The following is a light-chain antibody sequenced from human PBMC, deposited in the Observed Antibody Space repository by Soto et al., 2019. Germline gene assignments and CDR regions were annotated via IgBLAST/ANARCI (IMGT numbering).Light chain of an antibody. J-gene: IGKJ1*01. Sequence: EIVLTQSPGTLSLSPGERATLSCRASQSVGRNYLAWYQQKPGQAPRLLIYAASSRATGIPARFSGSGSGTEFTLTISSLQSEDFAVYYCQQYNNWPRTFGQGTKVDIK. V-gene: IGKV3-15*01. CDR1: QSVGRN. CDR2: AAS. CDR3: QQYNNWPRT.